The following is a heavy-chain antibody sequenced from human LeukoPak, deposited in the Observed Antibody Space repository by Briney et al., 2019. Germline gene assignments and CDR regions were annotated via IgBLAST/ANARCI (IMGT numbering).Heavy chain of an antibody. J-gene: IGHJ6*02. CDR3: ARRWAVAGEGIDYYYYGMDV. CDR1: GGSFKGYY. Sequence: SETLSLTCAVFGGSFKGYYWSWIRQPPGKGLEWIGEINHSGSTNYNPSLKSRVTISVDTSKNQFSLKLSSVTAADTAVYYCARRWAVAGEGIDYYYYGMDVWGQGTTVTVSS. CDR2: INHSGST. D-gene: IGHD6-19*01. V-gene: IGHV4-34*01.